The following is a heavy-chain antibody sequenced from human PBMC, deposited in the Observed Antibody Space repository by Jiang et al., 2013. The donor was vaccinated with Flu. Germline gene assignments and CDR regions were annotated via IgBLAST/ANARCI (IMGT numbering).Heavy chain of an antibody. V-gene: IGHV4-4*07. J-gene: IGHJ4*02. CDR3: VREGDYSDNNGYPLFDY. CDR2: IFSSGEI. D-gene: IGHD3-22*01. Sequence: KPSETLSLTCTVSGGSMNNYYWSWVRQPAGKGLEWIGRIFSSGEINYNSSLRSRVTMSIDTSNNQFSLRLTSVTAADTAVYYCVREGDYSDNNGYPLFDYWGQGTRVTVSS. CDR1: GGSMNNYY.